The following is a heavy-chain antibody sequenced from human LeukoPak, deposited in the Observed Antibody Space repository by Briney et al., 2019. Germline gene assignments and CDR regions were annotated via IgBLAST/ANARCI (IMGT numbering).Heavy chain of an antibody. J-gene: IGHJ3*02. CDR3: AVGVRGSGSYQIWGHAFDI. D-gene: IGHD3-10*01. Sequence: ASVKVSCKASGYTFTSYGINWVRQAPGQGLEWMGGIIPIFATADYAQKFQGRVTITADESTSTAYMELSSLRSEDTAVYYCAVGVRGSGSYQIWGHAFDIWGQGTMVTVSS. V-gene: IGHV1-69*13. CDR2: IIPIFATA. CDR1: GYTFTSYG.